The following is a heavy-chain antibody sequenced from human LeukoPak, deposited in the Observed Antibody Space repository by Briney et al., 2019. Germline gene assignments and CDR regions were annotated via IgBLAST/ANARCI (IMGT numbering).Heavy chain of an antibody. J-gene: IGHJ4*02. CDR2: IKNDGAVK. CDR1: GFTFSSYS. D-gene: IGHD6-13*01. V-gene: IGHV3-7*01. CDR3: AKDSYSKGDF. Sequence: PGGSLRLSCAASGFTFSSYSMNWVRQAPGKGLEWVANIKNDGAVKNYVDSVKGRFTISRDNAKNSLYLQMNSLRAEDTAVYYCAKDSYSKGDFWGQGTLVTVSS.